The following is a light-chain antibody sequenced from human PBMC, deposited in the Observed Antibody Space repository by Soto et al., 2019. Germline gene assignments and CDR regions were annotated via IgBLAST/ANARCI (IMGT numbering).Light chain of an antibody. Sequence: DIVLPQSPGTLSLSPGERATLSCRTRQFVYSSQFAWYQQRSGHYPRLIIHGAANRAAGIPARFRGGGSGTDFILTVSRLEPEDFAVDYCQLHVPSPPGYTFGQGTKLEIK. CDR3: QLHVPSPPGYT. CDR1: QFVYSSQ. CDR2: GAA. J-gene: IGKJ2*01. V-gene: IGKV3-20*01.